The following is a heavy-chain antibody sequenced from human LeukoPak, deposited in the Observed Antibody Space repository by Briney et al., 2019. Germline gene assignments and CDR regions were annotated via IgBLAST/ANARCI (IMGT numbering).Heavy chain of an antibody. Sequence: QPGGSLRLACAASGFTFSSYWMHWVRQAPGKGRGWFSRINSDGSSTSYADSVKGRFTISRDKAKNTLYLQMNSLRAEDTAVYYCARHYYDSSGYYGEADYWGQGTLVTVSS. V-gene: IGHV3-74*01. CDR3: ARHYYDSSGYYGEADY. CDR1: GFTFSSYW. J-gene: IGHJ4*02. D-gene: IGHD3-22*01. CDR2: INSDGSST.